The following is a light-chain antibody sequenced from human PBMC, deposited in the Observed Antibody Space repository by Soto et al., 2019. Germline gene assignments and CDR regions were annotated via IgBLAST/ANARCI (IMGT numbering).Light chain of an antibody. CDR3: QQRLTWPIT. CDR1: ESVRDE. J-gene: IGKJ5*01. CDR2: DSS. Sequence: EAVLTKSPATLSLSPGERATLSCRASESVRDELGWYQQKPGQAPRLVIFDSSRRATGIPARFSGSGYGTDFTLSISSLEPEDFAVYYCQQRLTWPITFGQGTRLEI. V-gene: IGKV3-11*01.